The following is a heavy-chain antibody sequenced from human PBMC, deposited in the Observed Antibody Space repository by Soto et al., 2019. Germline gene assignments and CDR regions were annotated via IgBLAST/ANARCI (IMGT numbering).Heavy chain of an antibody. CDR2: IHHSGRT. D-gene: IGHD3-10*01. Sequence: SETLSLTCGISGVSFIDNYWTWLRQRPGKGLEWIAEIHHSGRTNYNPSLKSRVTISVDSSKNQLSLKLSSVTAADTATYSCGPTRRTRALDSCDQGTVVTVSS. V-gene: IGHV4-34*01. CDR3: GPTRRTRALDS. CDR1: GVSFIDNY. J-gene: IGHJ4*02.